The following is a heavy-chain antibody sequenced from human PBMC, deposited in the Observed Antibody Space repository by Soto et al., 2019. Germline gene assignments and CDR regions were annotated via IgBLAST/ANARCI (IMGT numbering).Heavy chain of an antibody. CDR3: VRDSDWAFDQ. V-gene: IGHV3-48*02. CDR2: CSTTYAR. Sequence: VQLVEAGGGLVQPGGSLRLSCEASGFTLCGYNMNWVRQAPGKGLEWISYCSTTYARYYADSVKGRFTISRDNAKTSLYLQMDSLRDEDTAVYYCVRDSDWAFDQWGQGILVTVSS. J-gene: IGHJ4*02. D-gene: IGHD2-21*01. CDR1: GFTLCGYN.